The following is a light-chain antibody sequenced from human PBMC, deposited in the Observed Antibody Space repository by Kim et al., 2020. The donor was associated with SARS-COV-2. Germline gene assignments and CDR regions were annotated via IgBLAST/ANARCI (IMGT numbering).Light chain of an antibody. V-gene: IGLV2-14*03. CDR2: DVS. CDR3: SSYTSSSTNYV. J-gene: IGLJ1*01. CDR1: SGNVVGNNY. Sequence: LTSPCSATSGNVVGNNYVSCYHQHPGKAPNLMIYDVSNRPSGISNRFSGSKSGNTASLTISGLQAEDEAAYYCSSYTSSSTNYVFGTGTKVTVL.